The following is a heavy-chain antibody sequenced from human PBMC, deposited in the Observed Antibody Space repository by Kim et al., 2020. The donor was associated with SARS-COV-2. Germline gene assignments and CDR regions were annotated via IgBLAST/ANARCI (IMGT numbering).Heavy chain of an antibody. CDR3: ARDPNDFADAGAVDK. D-gene: IGHD1-1*01. Sequence: LSLTCATSGFTFSRYSMNWVRQAPGKGLEWVSYISTGSGSIYYADSVKGRFTVSRDNSKNAMYLQMNSLRGEDTAVYYCARDPNDFADAGAVDKWGQGTLVTVSS. CDR1: GFTFSRYS. CDR2: ISTGSGSI. J-gene: IGHJ4*02. V-gene: IGHV3-21*03.